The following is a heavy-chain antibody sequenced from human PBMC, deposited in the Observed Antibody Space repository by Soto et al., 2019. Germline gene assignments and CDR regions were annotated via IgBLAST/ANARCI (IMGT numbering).Heavy chain of an antibody. V-gene: IGHV3-23*01. CDR1: GFTFSSYA. J-gene: IGHJ4*02. Sequence: PGGSLRLSCAASGFTFSSYAMSWVRQAPGKGLEWVSSISGSGGSTYYAESVKGRFTISRDNSKNTLYLQMNSLRAEDTAVYYCAKGGYYYDSSGYPIDYWGQGTLVTVSS. CDR2: ISGSGGST. CDR3: AKGGYYYDSSGYPIDY. D-gene: IGHD3-22*01.